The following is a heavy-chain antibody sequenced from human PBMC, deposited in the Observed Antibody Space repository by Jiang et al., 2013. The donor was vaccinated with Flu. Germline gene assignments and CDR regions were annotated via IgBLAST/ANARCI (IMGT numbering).Heavy chain of an antibody. D-gene: IGHD6-19*01. CDR3: ARGVLYLAGTLPSWFDP. Sequence: TSQTLSLTCAISGDSVSSNSAAWNWIRQSPSRGLEWLGRTYYRSKWYNDYAVSVKSRITINPDTSKNQFSLQLNSVTPEDTAVYYCARGVLYLAGTLPSWFDPWGQGTLVTVSS. CDR2: TYYRSKWYN. CDR1: GDSVSSNSAA. V-gene: IGHV6-1*01. J-gene: IGHJ5*02.